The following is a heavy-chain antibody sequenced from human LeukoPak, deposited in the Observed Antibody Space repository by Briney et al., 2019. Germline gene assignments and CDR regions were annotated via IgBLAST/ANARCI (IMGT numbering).Heavy chain of an antibody. D-gene: IGHD1-1*01. CDR3: ARENRATTVFGAFEI. Sequence: SETLSLTRAVSGGSICSGGYSWSWIRQPPGKGLEGIGYIYHSGSTNYNPSLKSRVTISVDRSKNQFSLKLSSVTAADTAVYYCARENRATTVFGAFEIWGQGTRITVSA. CDR1: GGSICSGGYS. J-gene: IGHJ3*02. CDR2: IYHSGST. V-gene: IGHV4-30-2*01.